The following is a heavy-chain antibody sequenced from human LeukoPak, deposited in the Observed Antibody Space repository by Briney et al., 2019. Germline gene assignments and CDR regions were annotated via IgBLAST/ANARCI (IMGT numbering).Heavy chain of an antibody. CDR2: IYYSGST. V-gene: IGHV4-30-4*08. CDR1: GGSISSGDYY. Sequence: ASETLSLTCTVSGGSISSGDYYWSWIRQPPGKGLEWIGYIYYSGSTYYNPSLKSRVTISVDTSKNQFSLKLSSVTAADTAVYYCASQGIAAAGTAFDYWGQGTLVTVSS. J-gene: IGHJ4*02. CDR3: ASQGIAAAGTAFDY. D-gene: IGHD6-13*01.